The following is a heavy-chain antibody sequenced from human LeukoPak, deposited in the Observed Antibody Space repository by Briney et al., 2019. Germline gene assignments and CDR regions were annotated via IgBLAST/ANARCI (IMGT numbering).Heavy chain of an antibody. CDR3: AKPPPDSSSWLFDY. V-gene: IGHV3-23*01. Sequence: GGSLRLSCAASGFTFSTYAMSWVRQAPGKGLEGVSTISANGGTTYYADSVKGRFTISRDNSKNTLYLQMNSLRVEDTAIYYCAKPPPDSSSWLFDYWGQGTLVTVSS. J-gene: IGHJ4*02. CDR1: GFTFSTYA. D-gene: IGHD6-13*01. CDR2: ISANGGTT.